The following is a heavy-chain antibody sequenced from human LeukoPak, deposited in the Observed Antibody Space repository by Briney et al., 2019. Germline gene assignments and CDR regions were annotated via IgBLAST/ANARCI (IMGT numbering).Heavy chain of an antibody. J-gene: IGHJ4*02. CDR1: GYTFTIYG. Sequence: AAGTVSFTCSGYTFTIYGISWVRQAPGQGLGWVGWIRDYNATTNYAQTLQGRLTMTTDTSTSTAHMELRTLRSDDTAVYYCAREERYYDSSGYYRDWGQGTLVTVSS. D-gene: IGHD3-22*01. V-gene: IGHV1-18*01. CDR2: IRDYNATT. CDR3: AREERYYDSSGYYRD.